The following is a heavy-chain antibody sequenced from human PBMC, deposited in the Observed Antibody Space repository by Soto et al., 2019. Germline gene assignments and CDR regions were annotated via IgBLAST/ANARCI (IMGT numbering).Heavy chain of an antibody. D-gene: IGHD6-13*01. CDR3: ALGSSSWSRDYYYYGMDG. J-gene: IGHJ6*02. CDR1: GYSFTSYW. V-gene: IGHV5-10-1*01. CDR2: IDPSDSYI. Sequence: GESLKISCKGSGYSFTSYWISWVRQMPGKGLEWMGRIDPSDSYINYRPSFQGHVTISADKTISTAYLQWSSLKASDTAMYYCALGSSSWSRDYYYYGMDGWGQGTTVTVSS.